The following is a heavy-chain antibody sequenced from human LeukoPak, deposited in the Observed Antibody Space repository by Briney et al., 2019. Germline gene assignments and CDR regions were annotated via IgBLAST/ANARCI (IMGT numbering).Heavy chain of an antibody. Sequence: SETLSLTCTGSGGSISSHYCSWIRQPPGKGLVGIGSFYYSGSTNYNPSLKSLVTISVDTSKTQFSLKLSSVTAADTAVYYCARDLTLGYSSSWYNWFDPWGQGTLVTVSS. CDR1: GGSISSHY. CDR3: ARDLTLGYSSSWYNWFDP. V-gene: IGHV4-59*11. J-gene: IGHJ5*02. CDR2: FYYSGST. D-gene: IGHD6-13*01.